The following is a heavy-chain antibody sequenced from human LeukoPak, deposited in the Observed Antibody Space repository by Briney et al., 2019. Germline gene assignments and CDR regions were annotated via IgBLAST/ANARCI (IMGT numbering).Heavy chain of an antibody. CDR1: GGSISGSY. D-gene: IGHD3-16*01. Sequence: PSETLSLTCTVSGGSISGSYWSLIRQPPGKGLEWIGYIHYSGSTNYNPSLKSRGTTSVDTSKSQLSLKLSSVTVADTAVYYCARVAGDNSLDYWGQGTLITVSS. J-gene: IGHJ4*02. CDR2: IHYSGST. CDR3: ARVAGDNSLDY. V-gene: IGHV4-59*01.